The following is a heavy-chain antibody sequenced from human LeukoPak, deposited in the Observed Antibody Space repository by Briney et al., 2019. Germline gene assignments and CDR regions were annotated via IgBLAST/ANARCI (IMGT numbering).Heavy chain of an antibody. CDR1: GFTFSSYA. J-gene: IGHJ4*02. Sequence: GGSLRLSCAASGFTFSSYAMSWVRQAPGKGLEWVSYISSSGSTIYYADSVKGRFTISRNNAKNSLYLQMNSLRAEDTAVYYCARDYGGSSPFDYWGQGTLVTVSS. D-gene: IGHD4-23*01. CDR3: ARDYGGSSPFDY. V-gene: IGHV3-48*03. CDR2: ISSSGSTI.